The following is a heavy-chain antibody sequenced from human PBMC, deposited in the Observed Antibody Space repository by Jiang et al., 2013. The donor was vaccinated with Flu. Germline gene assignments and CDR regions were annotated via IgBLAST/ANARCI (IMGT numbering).Heavy chain of an antibody. J-gene: IGHJ4*02. CDR1: GGSISSYY. D-gene: IGHD4-17*01. CDR2: IYYSRST. CDR3: SGGDYQLLDY. V-gene: IGHV4-59*08. Sequence: GSGLVKPSETLSLTCTVSGGSISSYYWSWIRQPPGRDWSGLGSIYYSRSTNYNPSLKSRVTISVDTSKNQFSLKLSSVTAADTAVYYCSGGDYQLLDYWGQGTLVTVSS.